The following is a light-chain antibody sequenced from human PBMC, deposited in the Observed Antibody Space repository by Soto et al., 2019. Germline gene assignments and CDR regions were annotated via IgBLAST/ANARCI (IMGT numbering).Light chain of an antibody. CDR1: ALPKQF. CDR3: QSADTSGSYRGV. J-gene: IGLJ2*01. CDR2: KDT. Sequence: SYELTQPPSVSVSPGQSARITCSGHALPKQFASWYQQKPGQAPVLVMYKDTERPSGIPERFSGSSSGTTVTLTISGVQAEDEADYFCQSADTSGSYRGVFGGGTKLTVL. V-gene: IGLV3-25*03.